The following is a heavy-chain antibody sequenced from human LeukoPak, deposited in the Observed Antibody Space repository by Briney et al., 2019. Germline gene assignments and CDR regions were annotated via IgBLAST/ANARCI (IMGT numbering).Heavy chain of an antibody. D-gene: IGHD2-8*01. CDR1: GYTFTRHY. CDR2: INPSSGGT. Sequence: EASVKVSCKASGYTFTRHYMNWVRQAPGQGLEWMGKINPSSGGTGYAQKFQGRVTMTRDTSTSTVYMELTSLRSADTAVYYCARDGPYCTNGVCSSDIWGQGTLVTVSS. J-gene: IGHJ3*02. V-gene: IGHV1-46*01. CDR3: ARDGPYCTNGVCSSDI.